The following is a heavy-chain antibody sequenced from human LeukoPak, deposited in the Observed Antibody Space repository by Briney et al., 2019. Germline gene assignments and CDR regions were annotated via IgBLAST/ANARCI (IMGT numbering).Heavy chain of an antibody. D-gene: IGHD2-15*01. J-gene: IGHJ4*02. CDR1: GYTFTSYG. CDR2: ISAYNGNT. CDR3: ARGSSVETHFDY. V-gene: IGHV1-18*01. Sequence: RASVTVSCTASGYTFTSYGISWVRQAPGQGLEWMGWISAYNGNTNYAQKLQGRVTMTTDTSTSTAYMELRSLRSDDTAVYYCARGSSVETHFDYWGQGTLVTVSS.